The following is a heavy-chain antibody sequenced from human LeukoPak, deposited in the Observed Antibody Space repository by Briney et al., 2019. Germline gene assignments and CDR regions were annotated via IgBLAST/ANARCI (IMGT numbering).Heavy chain of an antibody. CDR2: IIPIFGTA. J-gene: IGHJ3*02. D-gene: IGHD1-1*01. CDR3: ARSDPYTKVFDS. Sequence: GASVNVSFKSSGCTFSSYAINWVRQPPGQGLEWMGGIIPIFGTANYAQKFQGRVTITSDESTSTAFMEQSSLRSGDTGVYYCARSDPYTKVFDSWGQGTMVTDSS. CDR1: GCTFSSYA. V-gene: IGHV1-69*13.